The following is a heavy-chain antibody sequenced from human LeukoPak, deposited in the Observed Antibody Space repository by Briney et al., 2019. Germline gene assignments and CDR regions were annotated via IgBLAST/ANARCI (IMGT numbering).Heavy chain of an antibody. V-gene: IGHV4-39*07. CDR1: GGSIRSSNYY. CDR3: AREGRDSYDSSGYSPDY. J-gene: IGHJ4*02. D-gene: IGHD3-22*01. CDR2: IYYSGST. Sequence: PSETLSLTCTVSGGSIRSSNYYWGWVRQPPGKGLEWIGTIYYSGSTYYNPSLKSRVTILVDTSKNQFSLKLTSMTAADTAVYYCAREGRDSYDSSGYSPDYWGQGALVTVSS.